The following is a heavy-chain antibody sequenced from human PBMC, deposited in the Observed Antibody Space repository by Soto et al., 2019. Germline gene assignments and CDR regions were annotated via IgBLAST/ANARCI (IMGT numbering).Heavy chain of an antibody. J-gene: IGHJ6*02. V-gene: IGHV4-59*12. CDR2: MYFSGST. CDR1: GDSISGSS. D-gene: IGHD2-2*01. Sequence: PSETLSLTCTVSGDSISGSSWSWIRQPPGKGLEWIAYMYFSGSTNYTPSLKSRVTISVETSKNQFSLELSSVTAADTAVYYCARVVGGYYYGMDVWGQGTTVTAP. CDR3: ARVVGGYYYGMDV.